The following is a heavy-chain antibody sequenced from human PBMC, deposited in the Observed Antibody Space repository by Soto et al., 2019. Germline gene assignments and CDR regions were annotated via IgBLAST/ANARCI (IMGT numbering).Heavy chain of an antibody. V-gene: IGHV1-69*06. D-gene: IGHD5-18*01. J-gene: IGHJ4*02. CDR3: ARDPTAMAED. CDR2: SVPIFGTA. CDR1: GGTFSSYA. Sequence: SVKVSCKASGGTFSSYAISWVGQAPGQGLGCMGGSVPIFGTANYAQKFQGRVTITADKSTSTAYTELSSLRSEYTAVYYCARDPTAMAEDWGQGTLVTVS.